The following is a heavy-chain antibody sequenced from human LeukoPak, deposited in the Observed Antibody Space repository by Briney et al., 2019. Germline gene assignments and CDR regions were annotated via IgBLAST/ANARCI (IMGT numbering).Heavy chain of an antibody. CDR2: IIPIFGTA. J-gene: IGHJ6*02. D-gene: IGHD1-1*01. CDR3: ARVLKRVYKAGESYYYYGMDV. CDR1: GGTFSSYA. V-gene: IGHV1-69*06. Sequence: GASVKVSCKASGGTFSSYAISWVRQAPGQGLEWMGGIIPIFGTANYAQKFQGRVTITADKSTSTAYMELSSLRSEDTAVYYCARVLKRVYKAGESYYYYGMDVWGQGTTVTVSS.